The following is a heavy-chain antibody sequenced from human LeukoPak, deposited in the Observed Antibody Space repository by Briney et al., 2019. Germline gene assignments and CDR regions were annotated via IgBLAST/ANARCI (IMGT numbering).Heavy chain of an antibody. CDR1: GYSISSGYY. CDR3: ARCIGSGSNQYFDL. J-gene: IGHJ2*01. V-gene: IGHV4-38-2*02. Sequence: TSETLSFTCTVSGYSISSGYYWGWIRQPPGKGLEWIGNIYHSGDTYYAPSLKSRVTMSVDTSKNPFSLKLTSVTAADTAVYYCARCIGSGSNQYFDLWGRGTLVTVSS. CDR2: IYHSGDT. D-gene: IGHD3-10*01.